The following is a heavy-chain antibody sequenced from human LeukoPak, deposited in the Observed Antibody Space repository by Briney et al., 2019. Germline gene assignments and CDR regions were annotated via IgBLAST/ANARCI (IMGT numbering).Heavy chain of an antibody. CDR1: GGSISSGGYY. D-gene: IGHD3-10*01. J-gene: IGHJ5*02. CDR3: ARDQAFSEFWSDP. V-gene: IGHV4-31*03. CDR2: IYYSGST. Sequence: PSQTLSLTCTVSGGSISSGGYYWSWIRQHPGKGLEWIGYIYYSGSTYYNPSLKSRVTISVDTSKNQFSLKLSSVTAADTAVYYCARDQAFSEFWSDPWGQGTLVTVSS.